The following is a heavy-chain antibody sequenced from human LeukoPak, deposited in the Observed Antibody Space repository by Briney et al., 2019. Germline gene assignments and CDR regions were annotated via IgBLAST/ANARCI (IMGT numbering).Heavy chain of an antibody. CDR2: ISTTGSTP. CDR3: ARDSYGGWDAFDM. CDR1: GLRIRHNS. D-gene: IGHD2-15*01. J-gene: IGHJ3*02. V-gene: IGHV3-48*01. Sequence: GGSLTLSCVASGLRIRHNSMNWVGQAPGKGLEWVAYISTTGSTPYYADSLKGRFTIARDNDKNSLYLQMDSLKTEDTAVYFCARDSYGGWDAFDMWGQGTRVIVSS.